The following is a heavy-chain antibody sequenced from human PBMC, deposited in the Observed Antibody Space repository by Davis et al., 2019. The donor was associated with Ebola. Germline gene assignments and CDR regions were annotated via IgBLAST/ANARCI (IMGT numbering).Heavy chain of an antibody. D-gene: IGHD6-13*01. V-gene: IGHV4-59*01. CDR2: IYYSGST. CDR3: ATSSSWYSTGMDV. CDR1: GGSMESYY. J-gene: IGHJ6*02. Sequence: SETLSLTCKVSGGSMESYYWSWIRQPPGKGLEWIGYIYYSGSTNYNPSLKSRVTISVDTSKNQFSLKLSSVTAADTAVYYCATSSSWYSTGMDVWGQGTTVTVSS.